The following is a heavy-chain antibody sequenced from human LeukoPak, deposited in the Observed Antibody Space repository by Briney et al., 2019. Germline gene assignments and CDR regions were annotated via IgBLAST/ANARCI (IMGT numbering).Heavy chain of an antibody. CDR2: IYYSGST. Sequence: SETRSLTCTVSGGSISSYYWSWIRQPPGKGLEWIGYIYYSGSTNYNPSLKSRVTISVDTSKNQFSLKLSSVTAADTAVYYCARAYSRSSSPFDYWGQGTLVTVSS. CDR3: ARAYSRSSSPFDY. J-gene: IGHJ4*02. D-gene: IGHD6-6*01. CDR1: GGSISSYY. V-gene: IGHV4-59*01.